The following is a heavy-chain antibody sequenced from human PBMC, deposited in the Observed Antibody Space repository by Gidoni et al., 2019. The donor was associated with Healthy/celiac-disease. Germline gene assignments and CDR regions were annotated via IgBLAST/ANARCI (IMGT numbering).Heavy chain of an antibody. Sequence: VQLVESGGGLVQPGGSLRLSCAASGFTVSSNYMSWVRQAPGKGLGWVSVICSGGSTYYAGSVKDRFTISRDNSKNTLYLQMNGLRAEDTAVYYWARGPYGDTAFYGMDVWGQGTTVTVSS. D-gene: IGHD5-18*01. CDR3: ARGPYGDTAFYGMDV. CDR2: ICSGGST. CDR1: GFTVSSNY. V-gene: IGHV3-66*02. J-gene: IGHJ6*02.